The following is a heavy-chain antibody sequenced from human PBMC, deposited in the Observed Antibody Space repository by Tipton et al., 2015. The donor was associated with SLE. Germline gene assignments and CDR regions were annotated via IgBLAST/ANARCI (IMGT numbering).Heavy chain of an antibody. Sequence: TLSLTCTVSGDSINSYYWSWIRQPPGEGLEWIGYIYYREGTNYSPSLKSRVTISLDASKNQLSLKLSSVTAADTAVYYCARGDDYGDFWYFDLWGRGTLVTVSS. CDR2: IYYREGT. D-gene: IGHD4-17*01. CDR1: GDSINSYY. J-gene: IGHJ2*01. CDR3: ARGDDYGDFWYFDL. V-gene: IGHV4-59*08.